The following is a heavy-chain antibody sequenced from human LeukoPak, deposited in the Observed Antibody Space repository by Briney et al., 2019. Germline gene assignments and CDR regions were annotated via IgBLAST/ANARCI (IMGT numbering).Heavy chain of an antibody. CDR2: INPNSGGT. CDR1: GYTFTGSY. D-gene: IGHD2-8*01. Sequence: GASLKVSCKASGYTFTGSYIHWMRQAPGQGLEWMGWINPNSGGTKYAQTFQGRVTVTRDTSTSTAYMELSGLRADDTAVYYCARVAYCTKGVCINFDLWGQGTLVTVSS. J-gene: IGHJ4*02. CDR3: ARVAYCTKGVCINFDL. V-gene: IGHV1-2*02.